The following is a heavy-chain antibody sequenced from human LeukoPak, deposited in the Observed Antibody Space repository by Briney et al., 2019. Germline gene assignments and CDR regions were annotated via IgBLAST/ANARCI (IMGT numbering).Heavy chain of an antibody. CDR1: GFTFISYW. V-gene: IGHV3-7*01. CDR3: AKDSTLFKFGYDNSGHFDY. J-gene: IGHJ4*02. D-gene: IGHD3-22*01. Sequence: AGGSLRLSGAASGFTFISYWRSWVRQGPGKGREGVANIKQDGSEKYYVDSVKGRFTRSRDNAQNSLYLQMNSLRAEDTAVYYCAKDSTLFKFGYDNSGHFDYWGRGTLVTVSS. CDR2: IKQDGSEK.